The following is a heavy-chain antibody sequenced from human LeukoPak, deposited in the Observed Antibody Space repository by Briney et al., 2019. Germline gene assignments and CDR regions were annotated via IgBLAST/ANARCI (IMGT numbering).Heavy chain of an antibody. J-gene: IGHJ3*02. CDR1: GFTFSSYA. V-gene: IGHV3-30-3*01. CDR2: ISYGGSNK. D-gene: IGHD6-13*01. Sequence: GGSLRLSCAASGFTFSSYAMRWVRQAPGKGLEWVAVISYGGSNKYYADSVKGRFIISRDDCKNTLYLQMSSLRAEDTGVYYCARARVSSSWYGRDFDIWGQGTMVTVSS. CDR3: ARARVSSSWYGRDFDI.